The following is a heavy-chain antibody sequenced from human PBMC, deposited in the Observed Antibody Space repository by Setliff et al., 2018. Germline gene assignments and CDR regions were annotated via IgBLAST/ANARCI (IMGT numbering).Heavy chain of an antibody. V-gene: IGHV4-61*09. D-gene: IGHD3-16*02. J-gene: IGHJ5*02. CDR2: IYTSWST. Sequence: SETLSLTCTVSGDSISSRRNYWGWFRQPAGKELEWIGQIYTSWSTNYNPSLKSRVTISLDTSKNQFSLGLTSVTAEDTAVYYCARLESLGDLSLYGLWFDPWGQGTLVTVSS. CDR1: GDSISSRRNY. CDR3: ARLESLGDLSLYGLWFDP.